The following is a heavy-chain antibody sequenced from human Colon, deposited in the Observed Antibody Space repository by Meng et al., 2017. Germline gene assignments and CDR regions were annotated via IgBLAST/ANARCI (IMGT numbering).Heavy chain of an antibody. CDR2: IKSDALTT. D-gene: IGHD3-16*01. Sequence: GESLKISCAASGFTFKALVMTWVRQAPGKGPEWVSSIKSDALTTYYADPVRGRFTISRDNSNSTVYLQMDTLRVEDTAVCYHVKGGWGDSWGQGTLVTVSS. CDR1: GFTFKALV. J-gene: IGHJ4*02. V-gene: IGHV3-23*01. CDR3: VKGGWGDS.